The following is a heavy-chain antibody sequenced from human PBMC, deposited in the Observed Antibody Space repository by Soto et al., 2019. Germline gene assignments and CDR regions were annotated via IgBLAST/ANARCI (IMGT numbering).Heavy chain of an antibody. CDR3: ARAWSGSYSHHYYYGMDV. J-gene: IGHJ6*02. D-gene: IGHD1-26*01. CDR1: GGTFSSYA. Sequence: ASVKVSCKASGGTFSSYAISWVRQAPGQGLEWMGGIIPIFGTANYAQKFQGRVTITADESTRTAYMELSSLRSEDTAVYYCARAWSGSYSHHYYYGMDVWGQGTTVTVSS. V-gene: IGHV1-69*13. CDR2: IIPIFGTA.